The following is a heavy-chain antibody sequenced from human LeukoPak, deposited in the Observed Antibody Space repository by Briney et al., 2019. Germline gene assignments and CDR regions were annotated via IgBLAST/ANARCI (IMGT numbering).Heavy chain of an antibody. D-gene: IGHD4-17*01. CDR1: GFTFSCSA. CDR2: IRSKGDNHAT. J-gene: IGHJ4*02. V-gene: IGHV3-73*01. Sequence: PGGSLKLSCEASGFTFSCSAIHWVRQASGKGLEWIGRIRSKGDNHATAYAASVEGRFTISRNDSTNTAYLQMNRLTTDDTGMYYCTRPTVATNSWGQGTLVTVSS. CDR3: TRPTVATNS.